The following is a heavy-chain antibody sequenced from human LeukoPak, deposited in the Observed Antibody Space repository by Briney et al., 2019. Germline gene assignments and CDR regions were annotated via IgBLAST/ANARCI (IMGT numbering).Heavy chain of an antibody. J-gene: IGHJ4*02. CDR1: GFTFSSYG. CDR2: IWYDGSNK. Sequence: PGGSLRLSCAASGFTFSSYGMHWVRQAPGTGLEWVAVIWYDGSNKYYADSVKGRSTISRDNSKNTLYLQMNSLRAEDTAVYYCAREYYYGSGSYTSYFDYWGQGTLVTVSS. D-gene: IGHD3-10*01. V-gene: IGHV3-33*01. CDR3: AREYYYGSGSYTSYFDY.